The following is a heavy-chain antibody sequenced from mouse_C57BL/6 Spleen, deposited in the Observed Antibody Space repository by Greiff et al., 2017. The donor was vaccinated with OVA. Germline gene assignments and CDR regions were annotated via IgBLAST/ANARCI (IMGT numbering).Heavy chain of an antibody. CDR3: ARHDGDHMDY. V-gene: IGHV2-6-1*01. D-gene: IGHD1-1*01. J-gene: IGHJ4*01. CDR1: GFSFTSYG. CDR2: IWSDGST. Sequence: QVQLKESGPGLVAPSQSLSITCTVSGFSFTSYGVHWVRQPPGQVLEWLVVIWSDGSTTYNSAPKSRLSISKDNSESQVFIKMNSVHTDDTAMYYCARHDGDHMDYWGQGTSVTVSS.